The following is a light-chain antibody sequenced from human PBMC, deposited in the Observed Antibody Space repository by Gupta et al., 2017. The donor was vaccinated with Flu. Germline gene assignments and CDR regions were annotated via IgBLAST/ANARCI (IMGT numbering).Light chain of an antibody. CDR1: SSNIGSNT. CDR2: SNS. J-gene: IGLJ1*01. CDR3: AAWDGSLNVYV. V-gene: IGLV1-44*01. Sequence: RVPISCSGSSSNIGSNTLIWYQQFPGTAPKLLIYSNSQRPSGVPDRFSGSKSGTSASLAISGLQSEDEADYYCAAWDGSLNVYVFGTGTKVTVL.